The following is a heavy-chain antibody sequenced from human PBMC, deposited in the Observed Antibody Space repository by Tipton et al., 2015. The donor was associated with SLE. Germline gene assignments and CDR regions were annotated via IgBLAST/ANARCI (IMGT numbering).Heavy chain of an antibody. CDR3: ARLQFIFGGMDV. J-gene: IGHJ6*04. CDR1: GYSISSGSY. Sequence: TLSLTCTVSGYSISSGSYWGWIRQPPGKGLEWIGSIYHSGDSFYNPSLKSRVTIAPDTSKNQFSLKLTSVTAADTAVYFCARLQFIFGGMDVWGKGTTVTVSS. V-gene: IGHV4-38-2*02. D-gene: IGHD3-3*01. CDR2: IYHSGDS.